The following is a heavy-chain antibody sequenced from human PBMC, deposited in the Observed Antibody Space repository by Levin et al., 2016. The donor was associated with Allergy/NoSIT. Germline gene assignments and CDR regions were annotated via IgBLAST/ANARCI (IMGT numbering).Heavy chain of an antibody. CDR1: GFTFSSYA. CDR3: AREDNWGSIDY. Sequence: GESLKISCAASGFTFSSYAMNWVRQAPGKGLEWVSSITSSSSYMYYADSVKGRFTISRDNAKNSLYLQMNSLRAEDTAVYYCAREDNWGSIDYWGQGTLVTVSS. V-gene: IGHV3-21*01. CDR2: ITSSSSYM. D-gene: IGHD3-16*01. J-gene: IGHJ4*02.